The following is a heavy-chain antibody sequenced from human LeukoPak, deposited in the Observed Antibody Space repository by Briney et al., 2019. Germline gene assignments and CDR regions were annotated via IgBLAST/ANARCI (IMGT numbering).Heavy chain of an antibody. D-gene: IGHD5-18*01. CDR2: IYYSGST. V-gene: IGHV4-59*01. J-gene: IGHJ4*02. CDR1: GGSISSDY. CDR3: ARARGYSYGYWYYFDY. Sequence: SETLSLTCTVSGGSISSDYSSWIRHPPGKGLEWIGYIYYSGSTKYNPSLKSRVTISVDTSKNQFSLKLSSVTAADTAVYYCARARGYSYGYWYYFDYWGQGTLVTVSS.